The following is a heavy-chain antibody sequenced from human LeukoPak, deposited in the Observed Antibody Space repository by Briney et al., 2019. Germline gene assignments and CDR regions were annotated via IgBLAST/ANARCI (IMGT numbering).Heavy chain of an antibody. J-gene: IGHJ4*02. CDR2: INPSGGST. Sequence: GASVKVSCKASGYTFTSYGISWVRQAPGQGLEWMGIINPSGGSTSYAQKFQGRVTMTRDMSTSTVYMELSSLRSEDTAVYYCARDRIGGSSTTCGYWGQGTLVTVSS. D-gene: IGHD2-2*01. CDR3: ARDRIGGSSTTCGY. V-gene: IGHV1-46*01. CDR1: GYTFTSYG.